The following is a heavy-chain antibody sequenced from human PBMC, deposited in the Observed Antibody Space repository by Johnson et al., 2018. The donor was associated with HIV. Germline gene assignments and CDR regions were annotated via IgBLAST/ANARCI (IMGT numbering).Heavy chain of an antibody. V-gene: IGHV3-30*19. CDR1: GFTFSSYG. J-gene: IGHJ3*02. Sequence: QVQLVESGGGVVQPGGSLRLSCAASGFTFSSYGMHWVRQAPGKGLEWVAVISYDGSNKYYAASVKGRFTISRDNSKNTLYLQMNSLRAEDTAVYYCARGRGYSSSNDAFDIWGQGTMVTVSS. CDR3: ARGRGYSSSNDAFDI. CDR2: ISYDGSNK. D-gene: IGHD6-13*01.